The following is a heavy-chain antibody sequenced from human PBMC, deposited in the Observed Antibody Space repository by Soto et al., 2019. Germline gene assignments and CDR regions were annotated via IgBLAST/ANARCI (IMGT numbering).Heavy chain of an antibody. Sequence: ASVKVSCKASGYTFTGYYMHWVRQAPGQGLEWMGWINPNSGGTNYAQKFQGWVTMTRDTSISTAYMELSRLRSDDTAVYYCARAPLDATYCDFWSGYSNYGMDVWGQGTTVTVSS. CDR2: INPNSGGT. J-gene: IGHJ6*02. V-gene: IGHV1-2*04. CDR3: ARAPLDATYCDFWSGYSNYGMDV. CDR1: GYTFTGYY. D-gene: IGHD3-3*01.